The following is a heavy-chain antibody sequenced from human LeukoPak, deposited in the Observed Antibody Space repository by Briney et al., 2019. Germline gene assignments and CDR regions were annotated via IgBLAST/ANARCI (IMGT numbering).Heavy chain of an antibody. J-gene: IGHJ6*03. CDR1: GFTVSSYG. Sequence: GGTLRLSCAASGFTVSSYGMTWVRQAPGKGLEWVSSFSGTDGGTYYADSVKGRFTISRDNSKNTLYLQMNSLRAEDTAVYYCASFSGNYYYYYMDVWGKGTTVIISS. D-gene: IGHD1-26*01. CDR2: FSGTDGGT. CDR3: ASFSGNYYYYYMDV. V-gene: IGHV3-23*01.